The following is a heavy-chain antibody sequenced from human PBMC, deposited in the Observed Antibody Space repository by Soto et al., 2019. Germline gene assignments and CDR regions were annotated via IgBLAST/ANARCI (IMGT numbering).Heavy chain of an antibody. Sequence: PSETLSLTCAVSGFFISSGNYWGWIRKPPGKGLEWIGSIFHGVNTYYNPSLKSRVTISVDVSKNQFSLKLNSVTAADTAVYYCARPRWYDAFDVWGPGPVLTVS. J-gene: IGHJ3*01. CDR1: GFFISSGNY. CDR3: ARPRWYDAFDV. V-gene: IGHV4-38-2*01. D-gene: IGHD2-15*01. CDR2: IFHGVNT.